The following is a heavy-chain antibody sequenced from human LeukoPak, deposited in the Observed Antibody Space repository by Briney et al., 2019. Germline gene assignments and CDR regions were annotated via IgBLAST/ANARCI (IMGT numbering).Heavy chain of an antibody. V-gene: IGHV4-34*01. CDR1: GGSFSGYY. Sequence: RASETLSLTCAVYGGSFSGYYWSWIRQPPGKGLECIGEINHSGSTNYNPSLKSRVTISVDTSKNQFSLKLSSVTAADTAVYYCARGLGLGIFNYYYYMDVWGKGTTVTVSS. CDR2: INHSGST. CDR3: ARGLGLGIFNYYYYMDV. D-gene: IGHD7-27*01. J-gene: IGHJ6*03.